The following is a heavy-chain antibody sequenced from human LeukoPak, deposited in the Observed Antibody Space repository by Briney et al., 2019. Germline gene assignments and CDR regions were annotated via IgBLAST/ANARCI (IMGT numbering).Heavy chain of an antibody. CDR3: ARQLGTTDPYYFDY. V-gene: IGHV3-21*01. D-gene: IGHD1-7*01. CDR1: GFTFDDYG. J-gene: IGHJ4*02. Sequence: GGSLRLSCAASGFTFDDYGMNWIRQAPGKGLEWVSSISSSSSYIYYADSVKGRFTISRDNAKNSLYLQMNSLRAEDTAVYYCARQLGTTDPYYFDYWGQGTLVTVSS. CDR2: ISSSSSYI.